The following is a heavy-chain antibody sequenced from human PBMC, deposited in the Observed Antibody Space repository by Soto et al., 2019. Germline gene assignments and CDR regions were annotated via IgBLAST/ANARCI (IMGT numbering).Heavy chain of an antibody. CDR1: GYSFNTYW. D-gene: IGHD3-22*01. J-gene: IGHJ4*01. V-gene: IGHV5-51*01. CDR2: IYPDDSDT. Sequence: GESLKISCKASGYSFNTYWIGWVRQLPGKGLEWMGIIYPDDSDTRYSPSFQGQVTISADKSFTTVYLQWNSLKASDTAIYYCARPCYYDSRGFFSLDHWGHGTLVTVSS. CDR3: ARPCYYDSRGFFSLDH.